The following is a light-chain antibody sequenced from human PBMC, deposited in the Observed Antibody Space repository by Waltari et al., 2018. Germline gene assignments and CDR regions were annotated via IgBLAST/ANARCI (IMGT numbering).Light chain of an antibody. J-gene: IGLJ1*01. CDR3: SSYTSSSNYV. CDR1: SSDVGGYHY. Sequence: QSALTQPASVSGSPGQSITISCTGNSSDVGGYHYVSWYQQHPGKAPKLMIYDVSNRPSGVSNRFSGSKSGNTASLTISGLQAEDEADYYCSSYTSSSNYVFGTGTKVTVL. CDR2: DVS. V-gene: IGLV2-14*03.